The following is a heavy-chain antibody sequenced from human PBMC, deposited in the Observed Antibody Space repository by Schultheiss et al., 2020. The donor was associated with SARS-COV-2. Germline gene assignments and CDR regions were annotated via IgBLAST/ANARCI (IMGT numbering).Heavy chain of an antibody. J-gene: IGHJ6*02. CDR1: GGSFSGYY. D-gene: IGHD3-10*01. CDR3: ARDNTYYGPMDV. CDR2: INHSGSA. V-gene: IGHV4-34*01. Sequence: SETLSLTCAVYGGSFSGYYWSWIRQPPGKGLEWIGEINHSGSANHNPSLKSRVTISVDTSKNQFSLKLSSVTAADTAVYYCARDNTYYGPMDVWGQGTTVTVSS.